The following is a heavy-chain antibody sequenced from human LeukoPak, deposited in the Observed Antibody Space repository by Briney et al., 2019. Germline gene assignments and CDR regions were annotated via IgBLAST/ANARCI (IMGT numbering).Heavy chain of an antibody. Sequence: SETLSLTCAVYGGSFSGYYWSWIRQPPGKGLEWIGYIHSSGSTNYNSSLMSRVTISVDTSKNQFSLKLRSVTAADTAVYYCARQSGGYDSWGQGTLVTVSS. CDR3: ARQSGGYDS. V-gene: IGHV4-4*09. D-gene: IGHD1-26*01. CDR2: IHSSGST. CDR1: GGSFSGYY. J-gene: IGHJ5*01.